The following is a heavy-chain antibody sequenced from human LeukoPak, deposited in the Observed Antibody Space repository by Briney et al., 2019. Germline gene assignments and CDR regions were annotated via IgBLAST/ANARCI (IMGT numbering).Heavy chain of an antibody. D-gene: IGHD6-19*01. Sequence: PSETLSLTCAVYGGSFSGYYWSWIRQPPGKGLEWIGEINHSGSTNYNPSLKSRVTISVDTSKNQFSLKLSSVTAADTAVYYCASRPQRRGLAAYYYYYMDVWGKGPTVTVSS. V-gene: IGHV4-34*01. CDR2: INHSGST. CDR1: GGSFSGYY. CDR3: ASRPQRRGLAAYYYYYMDV. J-gene: IGHJ6*03.